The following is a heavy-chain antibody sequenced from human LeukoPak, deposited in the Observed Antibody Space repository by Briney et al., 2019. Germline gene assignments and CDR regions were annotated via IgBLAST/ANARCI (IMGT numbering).Heavy chain of an antibody. Sequence: GGSLRLSCAASGFTFNTYGMHWVRQAPGKGLEWVAVISYDGSNKYYADSVKGRFTISRDNSKNTLYLQMNSLRAEDTAVYYCAKDLTGVITMVRGREPVDYWGQGTLVTVSS. CDR3: AKDLTGVITMVRGREPVDY. D-gene: IGHD3-10*01. V-gene: IGHV3-30*18. J-gene: IGHJ4*02. CDR2: ISYDGSNK. CDR1: GFTFNTYG.